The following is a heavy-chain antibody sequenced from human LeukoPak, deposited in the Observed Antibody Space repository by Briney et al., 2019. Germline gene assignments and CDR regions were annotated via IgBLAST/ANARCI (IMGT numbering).Heavy chain of an antibody. J-gene: IGHJ4*02. CDR1: GGSISNYY. V-gene: IGHV4-59*08. Sequence: SETLSLTCTVSGGSISNYYWSWIRQPPGKGLEWIGYIYYTGDTNHNPSLKSRVTISIDTSKNQLSLTLHSVTAADPAVYYCARHPFATPFDYWGQGILVTVSS. CDR3: ARHPFATPFDY. D-gene: IGHD2-15*01. CDR2: IYYTGDT.